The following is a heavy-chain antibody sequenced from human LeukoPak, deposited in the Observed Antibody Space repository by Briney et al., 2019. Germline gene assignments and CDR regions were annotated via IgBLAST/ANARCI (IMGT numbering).Heavy chain of an antibody. CDR1: GFTFSSYW. CDR3: GKNRYSGSLSPFDI. CDR2: ISGGGGNT. J-gene: IGHJ3*02. V-gene: IGHV3-23*01. Sequence: GGSLRHSCAASGFTFSSYWMSWVRQAPGKGLEWVSAISGGGGNTYYADSVKGRFTISRDSSKNTLYLQMNSLRAEDTAVYYCGKNRYSGSLSPFDIWGQGTMVTVSS. D-gene: IGHD1-26*01.